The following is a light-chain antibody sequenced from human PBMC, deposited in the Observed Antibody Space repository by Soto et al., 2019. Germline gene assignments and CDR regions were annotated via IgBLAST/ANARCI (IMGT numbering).Light chain of an antibody. Sequence: DIVMTQSPDSLAVSLGERATINCKSSQSVLYSSDNKNYLAWYQQKPGQPPKLLIYWASTRDSGVPDLFSGSGYGADFTLNISSLQAEDVAVYYCQQYYSTLTFVGGTKVEIK. CDR1: QSVLYSSDNKNY. V-gene: IGKV4-1*01. CDR2: WAS. J-gene: IGKJ4*01. CDR3: QQYYSTLT.